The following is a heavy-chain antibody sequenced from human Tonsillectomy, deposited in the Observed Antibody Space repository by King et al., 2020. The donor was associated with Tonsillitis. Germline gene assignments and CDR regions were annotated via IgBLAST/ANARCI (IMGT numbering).Heavy chain of an antibody. D-gene: IGHD3-22*01. Sequence: VQLVESGGGLVQPGGSLRLSCAASGFSFSSYTMNWVRQAPGRGLEWVPGITGGGESTYYADSVQGRFTISRDNSKNTVFLQMNSLRPEDTATYFCAKDHGVGSGSSPFDYWGQGSLVIVSS. V-gene: IGHV3-23*04. CDR3: AKDHGVGSGSSPFDY. J-gene: IGHJ4*02. CDR1: GFSFSSYT. CDR2: ITGGGEST.